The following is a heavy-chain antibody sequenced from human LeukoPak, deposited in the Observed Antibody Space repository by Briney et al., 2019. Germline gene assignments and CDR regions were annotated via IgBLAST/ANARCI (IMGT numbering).Heavy chain of an antibody. CDR1: GYSFTTYD. CDR3: ARGLSPSDY. Sequence: ASVKVSCKASGYSFTTYDINWVRQAPGQGLERMGWMNPNSGKTNFAQKFQGRVTMTRTTSISTAYMEVSSLRSEDTAVCYCARGLSPSDYWGQGTLVTVSS. CDR2: MNPNSGKT. V-gene: IGHV1-8*01. J-gene: IGHJ4*02.